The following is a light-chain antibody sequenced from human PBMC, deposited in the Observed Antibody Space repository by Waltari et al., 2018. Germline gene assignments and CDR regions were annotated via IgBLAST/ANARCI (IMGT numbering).Light chain of an antibody. CDR3: QLWDGITDHWV. Sequence: SHVLTQPPSVSVAPGQTAKIPCVGNRVGSESVHWYQQKSGRAPEVVVYDDSARPSGIPERMSGAKSGNTATLTIARVEAGDEADYYCQLWDGITDHWVFGGGTKVTVL. CDR1: RVGSES. V-gene: IGLV3-21*02. CDR2: DDS. J-gene: IGLJ3*02.